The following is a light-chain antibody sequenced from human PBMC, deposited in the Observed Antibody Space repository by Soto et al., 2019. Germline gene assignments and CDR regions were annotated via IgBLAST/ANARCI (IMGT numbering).Light chain of an antibody. J-gene: IGKJ5*01. CDR3: QQYGTSPIT. CDR2: GAS. CDR1: QRVASTY. Sequence: ELVATQSPATLSVSPGDRATLSCRASQRVASTYLAWYQQKPGQAPRLLMYGASTRATGFPDRFSGSGSGTDFTLTIRRLEPEDFAVYYCQQYGTSPITFGQGTRLEIK. V-gene: IGKV3-20*01.